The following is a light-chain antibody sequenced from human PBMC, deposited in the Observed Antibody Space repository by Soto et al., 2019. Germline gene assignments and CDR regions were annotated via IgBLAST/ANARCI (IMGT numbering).Light chain of an antibody. CDR3: QQYNNWSPST. CDR1: QSVSSN. Sequence: EIMMTQSPAPLAVSPGERATPSFRASQSVSSNIAWYQQKPGQAPRLLIYGASTRATGIPARFSGSGSGTEFTLTISSLQSEDFAVYYCQQYNNWSPSTFGERTRVDMK. CDR2: GAS. V-gene: IGKV3-15*01. J-gene: IGKJ4*02.